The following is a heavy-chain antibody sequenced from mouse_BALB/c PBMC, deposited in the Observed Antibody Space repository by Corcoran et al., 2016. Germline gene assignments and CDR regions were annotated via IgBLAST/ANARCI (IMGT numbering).Heavy chain of an antibody. V-gene: IGHV1S136*01. CDR3: ARRSITTVEGYYAMDY. CDR1: GYTFTSYV. J-gene: IGHJ4*01. Sequence: EVQLQQSGPELVKPGASVKMSCKASGYTFTSYVMHWVKQKPGQGLEWIGYINPYNDGTKYNEKFKGKATLTSDKSSSTAYMELSSLTSEDSAVYYCARRSITTVEGYYAMDYWGQGTSVTVSS. CDR2: INPYNDGT. D-gene: IGHD1-1*01.